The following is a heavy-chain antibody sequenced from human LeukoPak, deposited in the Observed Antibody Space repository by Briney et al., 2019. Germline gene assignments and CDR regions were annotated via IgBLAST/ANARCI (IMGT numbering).Heavy chain of an antibody. D-gene: IGHD6-13*01. Sequence: ASVKVSCKASGGTFSSYAISWVRQAPGQGLEWMGWMNPNSGNTGYAQKFQGRVTITRNTSISTAYMELSSLRSEDTAVYYCARTDSSSWYPYYYYMDVWGKGTTVTVSS. CDR1: GGTFSSYA. J-gene: IGHJ6*03. V-gene: IGHV1-8*03. CDR2: MNPNSGNT. CDR3: ARTDSSSWYPYYYYMDV.